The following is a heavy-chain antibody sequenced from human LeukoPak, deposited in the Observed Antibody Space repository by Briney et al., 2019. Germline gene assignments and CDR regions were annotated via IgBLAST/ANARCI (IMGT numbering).Heavy chain of an antibody. CDR1: RFTFSSFA. J-gene: IGHJ3*02. D-gene: IGHD5-18*01. CDR3: ARGGTAMVNDAFDI. Sequence: GGSLRLSCAASRFTFSSFAIHWVRQAPGKGLEWIAIISYNGNNKNYAESVKGRFTISRDNSKNTLSLQMSSLRAEDTAVYYCARGGTAMVNDAFDIWGQGTMVIVSS. CDR2: ISYNGNNK. V-gene: IGHV3-30-3*01.